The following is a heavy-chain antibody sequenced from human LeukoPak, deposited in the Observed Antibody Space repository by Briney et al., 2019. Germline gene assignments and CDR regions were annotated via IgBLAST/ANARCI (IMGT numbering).Heavy chain of an antibody. CDR3: ARGYCTNGVCYLVFDY. Sequence: GASVKVSCKASGFTFTSHDFNWVRQATGQGLEWMGRINPNSGGTNYAQKFQGRVTMTRDTSISTAYMELSRLRSDDTAVYYCARGYCTNGVCYLVFDYWGQGTLVTVSS. V-gene: IGHV1-2*06. J-gene: IGHJ4*02. CDR1: GFTFTSHD. CDR2: INPNSGGT. D-gene: IGHD2-8*01.